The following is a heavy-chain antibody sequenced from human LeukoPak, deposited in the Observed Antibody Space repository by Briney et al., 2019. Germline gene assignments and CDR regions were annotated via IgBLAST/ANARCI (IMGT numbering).Heavy chain of an antibody. CDR1: GFPFSNYW. Sequence: GGSLRLSCAGSGFPFSNYWMAWVRQAPGKGLEWVANMKEDGGEINYVDSVQGRFTISRDNAKNSLDLQMNSLRVDDTAVYYCVRDRGYYTFDYWGQGTLVIVSS. CDR3: VRDRGYYTFDY. V-gene: IGHV3-7*01. J-gene: IGHJ4*02. D-gene: IGHD3-22*01. CDR2: MKEDGGEI.